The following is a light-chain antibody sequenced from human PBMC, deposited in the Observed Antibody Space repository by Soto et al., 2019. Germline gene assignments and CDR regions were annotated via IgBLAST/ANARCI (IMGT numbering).Light chain of an antibody. V-gene: IGLV2-14*01. J-gene: IGLJ1*01. CDR2: EVS. CDR3: SSYTVISTLV. CDR1: SNDIGAFNY. Sequence: QSALTQPASVSGSPGQSITISCTGTSNDIGAFNYVSWYQQHPGKAPTLMISEVSNRPSGVSNRFSGSKSGNTASRTISGLQAEDEADYYCSSYTVISTLVFGTGTKLTVL.